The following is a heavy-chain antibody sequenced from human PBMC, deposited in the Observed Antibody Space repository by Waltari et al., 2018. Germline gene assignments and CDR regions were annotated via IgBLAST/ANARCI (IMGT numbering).Heavy chain of an antibody. J-gene: IGHJ3*02. V-gene: IGHV5-51*01. D-gene: IGHD5-18*01. CDR2: IDPGNSDT. Sequence: ELQLVQSGAEVKKPGESLKISCKASGYSFTKNWIGWVRQMPGKGLEWMGFIDPGNSDTRYSPSFQGQVIISVDKSTTTAYLQWSSLKASDTAMYYCTRRGDTAMVKGAVDIWGQGTMVTVSS. CDR3: TRRGDTAMVKGAVDI. CDR1: GYSFTKNW.